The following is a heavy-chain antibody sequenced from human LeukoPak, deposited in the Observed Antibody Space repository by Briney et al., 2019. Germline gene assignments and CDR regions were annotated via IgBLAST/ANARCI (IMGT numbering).Heavy chain of an antibody. J-gene: IGHJ4*02. D-gene: IGHD6-19*01. CDR1: GFTFSSYG. CDR3: AKAVEGAFDY. CDR2: IWYDGSNK. V-gene: IGHV3-33*06. Sequence: GRSLRLSCAASGFTFSSYGMHWVRQAPGKGLERVAVIWYDGSNKYYADSVKGRFTISRDNSKNTLYLQMNSLRAEDTAVYYCAKAVEGAFDYWGQGTLVTVSS.